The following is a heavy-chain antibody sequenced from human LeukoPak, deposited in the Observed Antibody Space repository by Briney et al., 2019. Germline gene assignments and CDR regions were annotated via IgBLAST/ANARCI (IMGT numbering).Heavy chain of an antibody. Sequence: SVKVSCTASGGTFSSYAISWVRQAPGQGLEWMGGIIPIFGTANYAQKFQGRVTITADESTSTAYMELSSLRSEDTAVYYCASAEYYYDSSGSLAFDYWGQGTLVTVSS. J-gene: IGHJ4*02. CDR2: IIPIFGTA. V-gene: IGHV1-69*01. CDR1: GGTFSSYA. CDR3: ASAEYYYDSSGSLAFDY. D-gene: IGHD3-22*01.